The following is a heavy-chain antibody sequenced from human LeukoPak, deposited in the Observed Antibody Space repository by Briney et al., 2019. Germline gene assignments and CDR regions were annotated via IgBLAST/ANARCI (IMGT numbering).Heavy chain of an antibody. CDR3: ARGKGIAVSSFDS. CDR1: GFTFSSYA. Sequence: GGSLRLSCAASGFTFSSYAMSWVRQAPGKGLEWVSGISGGGPRPYYADSVKGRFTISRDNSKNTMSLQMNSLGAEDTALYYCARGKGIAVSSFDSWGQGTLVTVSS. V-gene: IGHV3-23*01. CDR2: ISGGGPRP. D-gene: IGHD6-19*01. J-gene: IGHJ4*02.